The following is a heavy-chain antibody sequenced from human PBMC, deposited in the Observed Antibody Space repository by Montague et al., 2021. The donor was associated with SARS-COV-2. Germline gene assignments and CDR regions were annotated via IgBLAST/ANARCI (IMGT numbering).Heavy chain of an antibody. Sequence: VKPTQTLTLTCTFYGFSLTTSAMCVSWIRQPPGKALEWLARIDWDGDEYYSASLKSRLTLTKDTSKDQVVLTMTNMDPADTATFYCARIREINKKCRHYDMDVWGQGTTVTVSS. D-gene: IGHD1-26*01. V-gene: IGHV2-70*11. J-gene: IGHJ6*02. CDR1: GFSLTTSAMC. CDR3: ARIREINKKCRHYDMDV. CDR2: IDWDGDE.